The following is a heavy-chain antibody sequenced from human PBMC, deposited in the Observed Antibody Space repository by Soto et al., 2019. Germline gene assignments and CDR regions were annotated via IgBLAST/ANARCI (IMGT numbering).Heavy chain of an antibody. CDR2: ISAYNGNT. V-gene: IGHV1-18*01. CDR3: ARDVRDGSGWYFAY. D-gene: IGHD3-10*01. Sequence: ASVKVSCKASGYTFTSYGISWVRQAPGQGLEWMGWISAYNGNTDYAQKLQGRVTMTTDTSTSTVYMELSSLRSEDTAVYYCARDVRDGSGWYFAYWGQGTLVTVSS. CDR1: GYTFTSYG. J-gene: IGHJ4*02.